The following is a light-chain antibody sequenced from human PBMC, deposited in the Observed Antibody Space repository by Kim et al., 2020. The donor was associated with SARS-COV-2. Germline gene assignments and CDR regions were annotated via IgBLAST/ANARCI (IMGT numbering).Light chain of an antibody. Sequence: QSALTQPASVSGSPGQSITISCIGTSSDVGAYNFVYWYQQHTGKAPKVIIYDVNNRPSGVSNRFSGSKSGDTASLTISGLQPEDVADYYCSSYTLTNTLVFGGGTQLTVL. CDR3: SSYTLTNTLV. CDR1: SSDVGAYNF. V-gene: IGLV2-14*03. J-gene: IGLJ3*02. CDR2: DVN.